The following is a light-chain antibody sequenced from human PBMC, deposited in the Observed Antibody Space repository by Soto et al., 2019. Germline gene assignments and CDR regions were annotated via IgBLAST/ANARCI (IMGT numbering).Light chain of an antibody. CDR2: VAS. CDR1: QSVSSY. J-gene: IGKJ1*01. CDR3: QQYGSSSWT. V-gene: IGKV3-20*01. Sequence: EIVLTQSPATLSLSPGERATLSCRASQSVSSYLAWYQQKPGQAPRLLIYVASSRPTGIPDRSSGSGSGTDFTLTISRLEPEDFAVYYCQQYGSSSWTFGQGTQV.